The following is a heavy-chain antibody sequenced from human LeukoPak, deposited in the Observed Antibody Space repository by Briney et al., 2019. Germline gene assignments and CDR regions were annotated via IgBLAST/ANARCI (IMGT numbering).Heavy chain of an antibody. J-gene: IGHJ4*02. V-gene: IGHV3-23*01. Sequence: GGSLRLSCAASGFTFSSYGMSWVRQAPGKGLEWVSAISGSGGSTYYADSVKGRFTISRDNSKNTLYLQMNSLRAEDTAVYYCANTVGGLVRGVIAYWGQGTLVTVSS. D-gene: IGHD3-10*01. CDR2: ISGSGGST. CDR1: GFTFSSYG. CDR3: ANTVGGLVRGVIAY.